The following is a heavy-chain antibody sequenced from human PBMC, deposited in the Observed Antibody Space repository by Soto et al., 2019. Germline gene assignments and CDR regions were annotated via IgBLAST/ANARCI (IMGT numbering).Heavy chain of an antibody. CDR3: ARVGSSSWYWFDP. CDR1: GGSISSYD. V-gene: IGHV4-59*01. D-gene: IGHD6-13*01. CDR2: IYYSGST. Sequence: SETLSLTCTVSGGSISSYDWSWIRQPPGKGLEWIGYIYYSGSTNYNPSLKSRVTISVDTSKNQFSLKLSSVTAADTAVYYCARVGSSSWYWFDPWGQGTPVTVSS. J-gene: IGHJ5*02.